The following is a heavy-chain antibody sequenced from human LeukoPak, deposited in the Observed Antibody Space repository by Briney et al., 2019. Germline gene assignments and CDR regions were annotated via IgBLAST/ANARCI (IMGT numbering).Heavy chain of an antibody. CDR3: ARALRWDSYGFDY. CDR1: EYTFTSYD. J-gene: IGHJ4*02. V-gene: IGHV1-8*01. Sequence: ASVKVSCKASEYTFTSYDINWVRQATGQGLEWMGWMNPNSGNTGYAQKFQGRVTMTRDTSISTAYMELSSLRSEDTAVYYCARALRWDSYGFDYWGQGTLVTVSS. CDR2: MNPNSGNT. D-gene: IGHD5-18*01.